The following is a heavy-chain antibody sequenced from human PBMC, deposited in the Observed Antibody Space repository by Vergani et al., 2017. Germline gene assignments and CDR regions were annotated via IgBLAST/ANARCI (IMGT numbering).Heavy chain of an antibody. Sequence: QVQLVQSGAEVKKPGASVKVSCKASGYTFTSYGISWVRRAPGQGLEWMGWISAYNGNTNYAQKLQGRVTMTTDTSTSTAYMELRSLRSDDTAVYYCAREGIVVVPAAHKGDYYYYGMDVWGQGTTVTVSS. V-gene: IGHV1-18*01. CDR3: AREGIVVVPAAHKGDYYYYGMDV. CDR1: GYTFTSYG. CDR2: ISAYNGNT. D-gene: IGHD2-2*01. J-gene: IGHJ6*02.